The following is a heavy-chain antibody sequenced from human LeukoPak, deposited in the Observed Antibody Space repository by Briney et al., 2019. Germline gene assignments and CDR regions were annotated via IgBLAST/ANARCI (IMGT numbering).Heavy chain of an antibody. Sequence: SETLSLTCTVSGGSISSSSYYWGWIRQPPGKGLEWIVSIYYSGSTYYNPSLKSRVTISVDTSKNQFSLKLSSVTAADTAVYYCARPLVTYSGSYSGALLAFDIWGQGTMVTVSS. D-gene: IGHD1-26*01. CDR1: GGSISSSSYY. J-gene: IGHJ3*02. V-gene: IGHV4-39*01. CDR3: ARPLVTYSGSYSGALLAFDI. CDR2: IYYSGST.